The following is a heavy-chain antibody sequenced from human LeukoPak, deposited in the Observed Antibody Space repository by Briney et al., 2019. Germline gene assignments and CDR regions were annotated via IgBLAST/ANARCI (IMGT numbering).Heavy chain of an antibody. V-gene: IGHV3-23*01. CDR1: GFSFNTYG. D-gene: IGHD2-15*01. Sequence: GSLRLPCAASGFSFNTYGMTWVRQAPGKGLEWVSAISGSGSDTYYADSVQGRFTISRDNSKNTLSLQMDSLRAEDTAVHYCAKKRDSHETLYFFDSWGQGILVTVSS. CDR3: AKKRDSHETLYFFDS. CDR2: ISGSGSDT. J-gene: IGHJ4*02.